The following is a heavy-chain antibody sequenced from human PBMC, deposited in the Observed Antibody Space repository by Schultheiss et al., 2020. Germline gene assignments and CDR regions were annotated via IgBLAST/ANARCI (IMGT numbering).Heavy chain of an antibody. CDR3: ARFDCSADTCYFDS. D-gene: IGHD2-21*02. V-gene: IGHV4-4*02. Sequence: SETLSLTCAVSGGSISSSNWWSWVRQPPGKGLEWIGEIYHSGSTNYNPSLRSRVTISLDTSNNQFSLRLTSVTAADTAVYYCARFDCSADTCYFDSWGQGSLVTVSS. J-gene: IGHJ4*02. CDR1: GGSISSSNW. CDR2: IYHSGST.